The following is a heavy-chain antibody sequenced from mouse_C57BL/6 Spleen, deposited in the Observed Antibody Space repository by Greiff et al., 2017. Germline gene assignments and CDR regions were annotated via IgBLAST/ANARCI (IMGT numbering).Heavy chain of an antibody. CDR2: FYPGSGSI. J-gene: IGHJ1*03. V-gene: IGHV1-62-2*01. CDR1: GYTFTEYT. D-gene: IGHD1-1*01. Sequence: QVQLQQSGAELVKPGASVKLSCKASGYTFTEYTIHWVKQRSGQGLEWIGWFYPGSGSIKYNEHFTDQATLTADKSSSTVYMVLSRLTSEDSAGEFCAIHEERGYYGSSDGYFDVWGTGTTVTVSS. CDR3: AIHEERGYYGSSDGYFDV.